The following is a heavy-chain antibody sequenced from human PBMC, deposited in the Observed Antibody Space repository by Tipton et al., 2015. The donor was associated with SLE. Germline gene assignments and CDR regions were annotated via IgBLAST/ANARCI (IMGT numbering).Heavy chain of an antibody. CDR3: ARALFGAVPGPSGVDV. CDR2: IGTTDDT. D-gene: IGHD6-19*01. V-gene: IGHV3-13*01. J-gene: IGHJ6*02. Sequence: SLRLSCAASGFTFSLYDMHWVRQVTGKGLEWVSAIGTTDDTYYADSVKGRFTISREDGKSSLYLQMNTLRAEDTAVYYCARALFGAVPGPSGVDVWGQGTTVTVSS. CDR1: GFTFSLYD.